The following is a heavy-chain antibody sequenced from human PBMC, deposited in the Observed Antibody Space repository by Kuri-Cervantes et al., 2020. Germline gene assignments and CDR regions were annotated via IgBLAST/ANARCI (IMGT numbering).Heavy chain of an antibody. Sequence: GESLKLPCAASGFTFSDFFMGWIRQTPGKGLEWISYISSSGNKVFYADSVKGRFTISRDNANNSLYLQMNSLRDEDTALYYCVKDGVPRVIVGANWFDPWGQGAPVTVSS. D-gene: IGHD1-26*01. J-gene: IGHJ5*02. CDR2: ISSSGNKV. CDR3: VKDGVPRVIVGANWFDP. V-gene: IGHV3-11*04. CDR1: GFTFSDFF.